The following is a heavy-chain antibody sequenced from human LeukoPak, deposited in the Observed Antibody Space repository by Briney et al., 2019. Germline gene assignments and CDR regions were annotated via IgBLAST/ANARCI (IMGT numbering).Heavy chain of an antibody. CDR2: ISGSGGST. J-gene: IGHJ4*02. CDR3: AKGPVGYSYGYWFDY. Sequence: GGSLRLSCVASGFTFSSYAMSWVRQAPGKGLEWVSAISGSGGSTYYADSVKGRFTIPRDNSKNTLYLQMNSLRAEDTAVYYCAKGPVGYSYGYWFDYWGQGTLVTVSS. CDR1: GFTFSSYA. V-gene: IGHV3-23*01. D-gene: IGHD5-18*01.